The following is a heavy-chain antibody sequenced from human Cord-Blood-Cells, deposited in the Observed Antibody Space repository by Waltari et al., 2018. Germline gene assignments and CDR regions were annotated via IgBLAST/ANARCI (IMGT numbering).Heavy chain of an antibody. V-gene: IGHV1-69*01. CDR2: IIPIFGTA. J-gene: IGHJ4*02. CDR1: GGPFSSYA. CDR3: ARDRNNWNYYYFDY. D-gene: IGHD1-7*01. Sequence: QVQLVQSGAEVKKPGSSVKVSCKASGGPFSSYAISWVRQAPGQGLEWMGGIIPIFGTANYAQKFQGRVTITADESTSTAYMELSSLRSEDTAVYYCARDRNNWNYYYFDYWGQGTLVTVSS.